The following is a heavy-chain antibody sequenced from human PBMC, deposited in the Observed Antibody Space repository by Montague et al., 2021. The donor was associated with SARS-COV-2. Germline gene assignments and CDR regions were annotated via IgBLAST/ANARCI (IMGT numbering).Heavy chain of an antibody. J-gene: IGHJ3*02. CDR2: IYYSGST. V-gene: IGHV4-39*01. Sequence: SETLSLTCTVSGGSISSSSYYWGWIRQPPGKGLEWIGSIYYSGSTYYNPSLKSRVTISVDTSKNQFSLKLSSVTAADTAAYYCASSYYYDSSGYYSHDAFDIWGQGTMVTVSS. CDR3: ASSYYYDSSGYYSHDAFDI. CDR1: GGSISSSSYY. D-gene: IGHD3-22*01.